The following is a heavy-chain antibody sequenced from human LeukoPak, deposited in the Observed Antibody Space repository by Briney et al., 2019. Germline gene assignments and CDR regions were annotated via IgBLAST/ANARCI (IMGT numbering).Heavy chain of an antibody. V-gene: IGHV3-21*01. CDR3: ARDHYDFWSGYYWFDY. CDR1: GFTFSSYS. Sequence: GGSLRLSCAASGFTFSSYSMNWVSQAPGKGLEWVSSISSSSSYIYYADSLKGRFTISRDNAKKSLYLQMSSLRAEDTAVYYCARDHYDFWSGYYWFDYWGQGTLVTVSS. J-gene: IGHJ4*02. CDR2: ISSSSSYI. D-gene: IGHD3-3*01.